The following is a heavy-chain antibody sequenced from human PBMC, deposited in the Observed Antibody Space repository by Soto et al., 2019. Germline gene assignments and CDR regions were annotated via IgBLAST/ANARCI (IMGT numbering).Heavy chain of an antibody. Sequence: SETLSLTCTVSGGSISSYYWSWIRQPPGKGLEWIGYIYHSGSTYYNPSLKSRVTISVDRSKNQFSLKLSPVTAADTAVYYCARDGGGYCISTSCFSVGAFDIWGQGTMVTVSS. CDR3: ARDGGGYCISTSCFSVGAFDI. J-gene: IGHJ3*02. V-gene: IGHV4-59*12. CDR2: IYHSGST. D-gene: IGHD2-2*01. CDR1: GGSISSYY.